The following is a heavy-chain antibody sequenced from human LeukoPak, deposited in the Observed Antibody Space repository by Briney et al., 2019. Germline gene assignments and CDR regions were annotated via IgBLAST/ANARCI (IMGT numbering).Heavy chain of an antibody. V-gene: IGHV3-7*01. Sequence: GGSLRLSCAASGFTFSTYWMHWVRQAPGKGLEWVANIKTDGSDMRYADSVRGRFTISRDNAKNSLYLQMNSLSVEDTAVYFCARLVLGVIPVWGQGTMVSVSS. D-gene: IGHD3-10*01. CDR2: IKTDGSDM. CDR1: GFTFSTYW. CDR3: ARLVLGVIPV. J-gene: IGHJ3*01.